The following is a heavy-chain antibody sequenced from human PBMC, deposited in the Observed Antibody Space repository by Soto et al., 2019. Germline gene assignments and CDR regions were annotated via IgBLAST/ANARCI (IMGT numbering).Heavy chain of an antibody. V-gene: IGHV4-59*08. CDR2: IYYSGST. J-gene: IGHJ6*02. CDR3: ARHGPPSGCSGGSCYSKYYYYGMDV. CDR1: GGSISSYY. D-gene: IGHD2-15*01. Sequence: SETLSLTCTVSGGSISSYYWSWIRQPPGKGLEWIGYIYYSGSTNYNPSLKSRVTISVDTSKNQFSLKLSSVTAADTAVYYCARHGPPSGCSGGSCYSKYYYYGMDVWGQGTTVTVSS.